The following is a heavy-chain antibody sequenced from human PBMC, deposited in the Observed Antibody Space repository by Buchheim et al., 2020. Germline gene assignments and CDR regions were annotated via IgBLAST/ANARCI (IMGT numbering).Heavy chain of an antibody. V-gene: IGHV3-30*18. CDR1: GFTFSSYG. CDR3: AKALRFLEWLPNGMDV. CDR2: ISYDGSNK. Sequence: QVQLVESGGGVVQPGRSLRLSCAVSGFTFSSYGMHWVRQAPGKGLEWVAVISYDGSNKYYADSVKGRFTISRDNSKNTLYLQMNSLRAEDTAVYYCAKALRFLEWLPNGMDVWGQGTT. D-gene: IGHD3-3*01. J-gene: IGHJ6*02.